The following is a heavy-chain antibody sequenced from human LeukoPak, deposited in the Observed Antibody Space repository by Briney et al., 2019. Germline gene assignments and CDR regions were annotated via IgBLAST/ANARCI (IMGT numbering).Heavy chain of an antibody. Sequence: GGSLRLSCATSGFTFSIYPMSWVPQARGKGLEGVSAMSVSGGSTYYADSVKGRFTISRDNSKNTLYLQMNSLRAEDTAVYYCAKDNDGYWGQGTLVTVSS. CDR2: MSVSGGST. CDR3: AKDNDGY. D-gene: IGHD2-8*01. CDR1: GFTFSIYP. J-gene: IGHJ4*02. V-gene: IGHV3-23*01.